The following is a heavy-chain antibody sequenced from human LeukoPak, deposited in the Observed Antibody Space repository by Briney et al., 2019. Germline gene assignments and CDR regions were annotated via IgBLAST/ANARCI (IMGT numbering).Heavy chain of an antibody. CDR2: IYHSGST. J-gene: IGHJ6*03. Sequence: PSETLSLTCAVSGGSISSSNWWSWVRQPPGKGLEWIGEIYHSGSTNYNPSLKSRVTISVDKSKNQFSLKLSSVTAADTAVYYCARVNFGLGYYYYYMDVWGKGTTVTISS. D-gene: IGHD3/OR15-3a*01. V-gene: IGHV4-4*02. CDR1: GGSISSSNW. CDR3: ARVNFGLGYYYYYMDV.